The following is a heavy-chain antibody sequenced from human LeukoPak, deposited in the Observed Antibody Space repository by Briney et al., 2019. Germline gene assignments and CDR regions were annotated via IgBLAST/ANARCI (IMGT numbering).Heavy chain of an antibody. J-gene: IGHJ4*02. D-gene: IGHD5-18*01. CDR1: GYTFTGYY. Sequence: ASVKVSCKASGYTFTGYYMHWVRQAPGQGLEWMGWINPNSGGTNYAQKFQGGVTMTRDTSISTAYMELSRLRSDDTAVYYCAKEEVDTATIDYWGQGTLVTVSS. CDR3: AKEEVDTATIDY. CDR2: INPNSGGT. V-gene: IGHV1-2*02.